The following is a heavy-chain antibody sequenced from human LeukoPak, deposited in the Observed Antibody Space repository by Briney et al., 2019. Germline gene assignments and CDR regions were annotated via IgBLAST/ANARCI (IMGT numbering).Heavy chain of an antibody. Sequence: GGSLRLSCAASGFIFSSYNMNWVRQAPGQGLEWVSYISSGSGYKYYVDSVKGRFTISRDNAKNSLYLQMNSLRAEDTAVYYCAREGAVGGRSDAHFDTWGQGTLVTVSS. CDR3: AREGAVGGRSDAHFDT. CDR1: GFIFSSYN. CDR2: ISSGSGYK. D-gene: IGHD6-19*01. V-gene: IGHV3-21*01. J-gene: IGHJ4*02.